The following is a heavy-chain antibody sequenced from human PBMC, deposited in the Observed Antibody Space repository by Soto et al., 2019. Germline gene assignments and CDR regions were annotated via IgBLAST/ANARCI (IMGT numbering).Heavy chain of an antibody. CDR3: ASLYYYDSSGYYINDFDI. Sequence: GGSLRLSCAASGFTFSSYEMNWVRQVPGKGLEWVSYISSSGSTIYYADSVKGRFTISRDNAKNSLYLQMNSLRAEDTAVYYCASLYYYDSSGYYINDFDIWGQGTMVTVSS. D-gene: IGHD3-22*01. CDR1: GFTFSSYE. CDR2: ISSSGSTI. V-gene: IGHV3-48*03. J-gene: IGHJ3*02.